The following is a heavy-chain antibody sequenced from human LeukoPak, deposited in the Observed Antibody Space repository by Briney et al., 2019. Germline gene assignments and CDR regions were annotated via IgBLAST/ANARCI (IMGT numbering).Heavy chain of an antibody. CDR1: GGTFSSYA. CDR3: ARNRRFGEFNDAFDI. J-gene: IGHJ3*02. Sequence: SVKVSCKASGGTFSSYAISWVRQAPGQGLEWMGRIIPILGIANYAQKFQGRVTIIADKSTSTAYMELSSLRSEDTAVYYCARNRRFGEFNDAFDIWGQGTMVTVSS. V-gene: IGHV1-69*04. CDR2: IIPILGIA. D-gene: IGHD3-10*01.